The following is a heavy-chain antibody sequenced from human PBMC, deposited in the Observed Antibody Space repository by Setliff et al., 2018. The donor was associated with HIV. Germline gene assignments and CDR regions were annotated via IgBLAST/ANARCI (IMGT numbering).Heavy chain of an antibody. CDR1: GFTFSAHG. D-gene: IGHD1-7*01. J-gene: IGHJ3*02. CDR2: INYDESSE. V-gene: IGHV3-30*02. CDR3: AKDGDYSNWDYDAFDI. Sequence: GGSLRLSCAASGFTFSAHGMHWVRQAPGKGLEWVAFINYDESSENYVDSVKGRVTISRDNSKNTVDLQMNRLRAEDTAVYYCAKDGDYSNWDYDAFDIWGQGAMVTVSS.